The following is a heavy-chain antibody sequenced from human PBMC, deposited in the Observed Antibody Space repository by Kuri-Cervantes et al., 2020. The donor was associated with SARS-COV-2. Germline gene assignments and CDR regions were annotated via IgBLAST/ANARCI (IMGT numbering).Heavy chain of an antibody. V-gene: IGHV1-69*05. CDR1: GGTFSSYA. Sequence: SVKVSCKASGGTFSSYAISWVRQAPGQGLEWMGGIIPIFGTANYAQKFQGRVTMTRDTSTSTVYMELSSLRSEDTAVYYCARDMTSTYYDFWSGYYTGAFDIWGQGTMVTVSS. D-gene: IGHD3-3*01. CDR2: IIPIFGTA. CDR3: ARDMTSTYYDFWSGYYTGAFDI. J-gene: IGHJ3*02.